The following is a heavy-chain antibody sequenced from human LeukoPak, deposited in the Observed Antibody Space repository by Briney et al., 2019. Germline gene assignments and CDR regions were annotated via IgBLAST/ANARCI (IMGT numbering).Heavy chain of an antibody. CDR2: IYTSGST. Sequence: SETLSLTCSVSGGSISSYYWSWIRQPAGKGLEWIGRIYTSGSTNYNPSLKSRVTVSVDTSKNQFSLKLSSVTAADTAVYYCARGGIRISMIRGDRYYFDNWGQGTLVTVSS. CDR3: ARGGIRISMIRGDRYYFDN. V-gene: IGHV4-4*07. D-gene: IGHD3-10*01. J-gene: IGHJ4*02. CDR1: GGSISSYY.